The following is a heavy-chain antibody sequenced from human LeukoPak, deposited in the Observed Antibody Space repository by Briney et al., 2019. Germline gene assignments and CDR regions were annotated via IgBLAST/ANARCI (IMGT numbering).Heavy chain of an antibody. CDR3: ARAVRRDGYNLNY. CDR2: MNPNSGNT. CDR1: GYTFTSYD. V-gene: IGHV1-8*03. D-gene: IGHD5-24*01. J-gene: IGHJ4*02. Sequence: WASVKVSCKASGYTFTSYDINWVRQATGQGLEWMGWMNPNSGNTGYAQKFQGRVTITRNTSISTAYMELSSLRSEDTAVYYCARAVRRDGYNLNYWGQGTLVTVSS.